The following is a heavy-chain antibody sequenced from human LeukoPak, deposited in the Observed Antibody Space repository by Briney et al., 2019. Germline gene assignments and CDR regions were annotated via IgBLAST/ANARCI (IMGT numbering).Heavy chain of an antibody. CDR2: ISGSGSST. J-gene: IGHJ4*02. CDR1: GFTFSNYA. V-gene: IGHV3-23*01. D-gene: IGHD3-10*01. CDR3: ASAGKTISIDY. Sequence: GGSLRLSCAASGFTFSNYAMTWVRQAPGKGLEWVSGISGSGSSTYYADSVKGRFTISRDNSKNTLYLQMNSLRAEDTAVYYCASAGKTISIDYWGQGTLVTVSS.